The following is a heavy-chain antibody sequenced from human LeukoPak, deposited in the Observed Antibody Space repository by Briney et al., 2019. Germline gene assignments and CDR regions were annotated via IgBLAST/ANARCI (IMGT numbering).Heavy chain of an antibody. D-gene: IGHD2-21*02. J-gene: IGHJ6*02. V-gene: IGHV3-30*03. CDR3: ARAAIAYYYYYGMDV. CDR2: ISHDGNNK. CDR1: GITFSSYG. Sequence: PGGSLRLSCAASGITFSSYGMYWVRQAPGKGLEWVAVISHDGNNKYYADSVKGRFTISRDNSKNTLYLQMNSLRAEDTAVYYCARAAIAYYYYYGMDVWGQGTTVTVSS.